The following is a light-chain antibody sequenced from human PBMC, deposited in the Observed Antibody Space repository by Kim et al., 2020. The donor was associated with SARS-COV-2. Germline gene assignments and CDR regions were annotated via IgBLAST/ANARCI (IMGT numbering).Light chain of an antibody. CDR1: QSISTW. Sequence: ASVGDRVTIPCRASQSISTWLAWYQQKPGKAPKVLIYAASSLESGVPSRFSGSGSGTEFTLTISSLQPDDVATYYCQQYNSYPLTFGGGTKVEIK. J-gene: IGKJ4*01. CDR3: QQYNSYPLT. CDR2: AAS. V-gene: IGKV1-5*03.